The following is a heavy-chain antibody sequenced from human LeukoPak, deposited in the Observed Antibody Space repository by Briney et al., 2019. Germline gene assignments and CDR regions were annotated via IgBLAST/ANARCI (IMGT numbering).Heavy chain of an antibody. CDR2: INHSGST. J-gene: IGHJ5*02. CDR3: ARGSRRAWFDP. CDR1: GGSFSGYY. Sequence: SETLSLTCAVYGGSFSGYYWSWIRQPPGKGLEWIGEINHSGSTNYNPSLKSRVTISVDTSKNQFSLKLSSVTAADTAVYYCARGSRRAWFDPWGQGTLVTVSS. V-gene: IGHV4-34*01.